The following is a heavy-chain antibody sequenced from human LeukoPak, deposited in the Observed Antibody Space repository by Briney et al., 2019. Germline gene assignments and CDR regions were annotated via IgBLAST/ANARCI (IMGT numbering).Heavy chain of an antibody. D-gene: IGHD5-24*01. J-gene: IGHJ4*02. Sequence: PGGSLRLSCVASGFTFSNYAMSWVRQAPGKGLEWVSAIRSDSITTYNADSVKGRFAISRDNSNNTLYLQMNNLRAEDTAVYYCAMDSAWLPLKFDYWGPGTLVAVST. CDR3: AMDSAWLPLKFDY. CDR2: IRSDSITT. CDR1: GFTFSNYA. V-gene: IGHV3-23*05.